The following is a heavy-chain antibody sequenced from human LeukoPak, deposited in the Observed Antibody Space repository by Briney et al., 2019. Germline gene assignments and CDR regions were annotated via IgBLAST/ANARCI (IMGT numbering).Heavy chain of an antibody. CDR1: GYSISSGYY. Sequence: PSETLSLTCTVSGYSISSGYYWGWIRQPPGKGLEWIGSIYHSGSTYYNPSLKSRVTISVDTSKNQFPLKLSSVTAADTAVFYCARVPHSSSSEWFDPWGQGTLVTVSS. CDR3: ARVPHSSSSEWFDP. CDR2: IYHSGST. J-gene: IGHJ5*02. V-gene: IGHV4-38-2*02. D-gene: IGHD6-6*01.